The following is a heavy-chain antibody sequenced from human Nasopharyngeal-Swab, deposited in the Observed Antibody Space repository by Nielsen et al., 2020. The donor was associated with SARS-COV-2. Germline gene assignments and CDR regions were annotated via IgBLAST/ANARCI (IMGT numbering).Heavy chain of an antibody. Sequence: SETLSLPCTVSGGSISSYYWSWIRQPAGKGLEWIGYIHYSGSTNYNPSLKSRVTISVDTSKNQFSLKLSSVTAADTAVYYCTRGFDYWGQGTLVTVSS. V-gene: IGHV4-59*13. CDR2: IHYSGST. J-gene: IGHJ4*02. CDR3: TRGFDY. D-gene: IGHD3-10*01. CDR1: GGSISSYY.